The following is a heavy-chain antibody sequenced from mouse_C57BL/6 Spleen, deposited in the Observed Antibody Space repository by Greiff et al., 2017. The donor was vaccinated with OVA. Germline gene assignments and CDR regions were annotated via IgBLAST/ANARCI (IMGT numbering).Heavy chain of an antibody. CDR3: ARSWEQLRPDYYAMDY. Sequence: EVQLQQSGPELVKPGASVKMSCKASGYTFTDYNMHWVKQSHGKSLEWIGYINPNNGGTSYNQKFKGKATLTVNKSSSTAYMELRSLTSEDSAVYYCARSWEQLRPDYYAMDYWGQGTSVTVSS. V-gene: IGHV1-22*01. CDR1: GYTFTDYN. J-gene: IGHJ4*01. D-gene: IGHD3-2*02. CDR2: INPNNGGT.